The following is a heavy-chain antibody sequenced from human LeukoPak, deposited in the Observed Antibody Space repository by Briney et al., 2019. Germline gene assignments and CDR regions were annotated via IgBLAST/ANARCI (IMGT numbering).Heavy chain of an antibody. D-gene: IGHD3-10*01. CDR1: GFTFSNYA. Sequence: GGSLRLSCAASGFTFSNYAMRWVRQAPGKGLEWVGRIRSKTDGGTTDYAAPVKGRFTFSRDDSKNTLYLQMNSLKTEDTAVYYCTTGYYDATGRYYFDYWGQGTLVTVSS. CDR3: TTGYYDATGRYYFDY. V-gene: IGHV3-15*01. CDR2: IRSKTDGGTT. J-gene: IGHJ4*02.